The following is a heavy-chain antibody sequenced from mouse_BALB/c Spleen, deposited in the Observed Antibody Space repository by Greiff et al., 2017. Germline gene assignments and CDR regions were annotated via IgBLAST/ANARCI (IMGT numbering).Heavy chain of an antibody. J-gene: IGHJ4*01. CDR2: INTYTGEP. Sequence: LVESGPELKKPGETVKISCKASGYTFTNYGMNWVKQAPGKGLKWMGWINTYTGEPTYADDFKGRFAFSLETSASTASLQINNLKNEDMATYFCARRGLLLWPTSAMDYWGQGTSVTVSS. D-gene: IGHD2-1*01. CDR1: GYTFTNYG. V-gene: IGHV9-1*02. CDR3: ARRGLLLWPTSAMDY.